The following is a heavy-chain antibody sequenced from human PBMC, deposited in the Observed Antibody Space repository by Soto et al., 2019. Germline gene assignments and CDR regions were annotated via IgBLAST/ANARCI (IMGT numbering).Heavy chain of an antibody. J-gene: IGHJ5*02. CDR1: GGSISSSSYY. CDR3: AKTLDYGDYEEVGWFDP. V-gene: IGHV4-61*01. CDR2: IYYSGST. Sequence: PSETLSLTCTVSGGSISSSSYYWSWIRQPPGKGLEWIGYIYYSGSTNYNPSLKSRVTISVDTSKNQFSLKLSSVTAADTAVYYCAKTLDYGDYEEVGWFDPWGQGTLVTVSS. D-gene: IGHD4-17*01.